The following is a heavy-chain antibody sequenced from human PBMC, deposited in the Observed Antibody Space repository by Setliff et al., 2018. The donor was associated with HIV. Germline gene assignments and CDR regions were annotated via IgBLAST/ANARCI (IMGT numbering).Heavy chain of an antibody. CDR1: GYTFTSYA. CDR3: ARDRGVRGANDAFNI. D-gene: IGHD3-10*01. V-gene: IGHV7-4-1*02. CDR2: INTYTANP. J-gene: IGHJ3*02. Sequence: ASVKVSCKAFGYTFTSYALNWVRQAPGQGLEWMGWINTYTANPMYAQGFTGRFVFPLDTSVRTAYLQISSLKAEDTALYYCARDRGVRGANDAFNIWGRGTMVTVSS.